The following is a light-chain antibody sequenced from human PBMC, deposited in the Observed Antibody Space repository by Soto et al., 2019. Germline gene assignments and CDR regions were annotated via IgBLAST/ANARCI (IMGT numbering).Light chain of an antibody. Sequence: EIVLTQSPGTLSLSPGERATLSCRASQSVSSSYLAWYQHKPGQAPSILIYVASNRSTGIPDRFSGSRSGTDFTLTITRLESEHCEVYYCQHYSSLTWTFGNGNKVAIK. J-gene: IGKJ1*01. CDR2: VAS. CDR3: QHYSSLTWT. CDR1: QSVSSSY. V-gene: IGKV3-20*01.